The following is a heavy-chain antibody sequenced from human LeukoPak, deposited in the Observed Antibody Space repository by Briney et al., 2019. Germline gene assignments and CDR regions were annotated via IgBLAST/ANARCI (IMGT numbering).Heavy chain of an antibody. D-gene: IGHD4-17*01. J-gene: IGHJ5*02. CDR2: IVVGSGNT. CDR1: GFTSTSSA. CDR3: AAEGYGDYANNWFDP. V-gene: IGHV1-58*02. Sequence: TSVKVSCKASGFTSTSSAMQWVRQARGQRLEWIGWIVVGSGNTNYAQKFQERVTITRDMSTSTAYMELSSLRSEDTAVYYCAAEGYGDYANNWFDPWGQGTLVTVSS.